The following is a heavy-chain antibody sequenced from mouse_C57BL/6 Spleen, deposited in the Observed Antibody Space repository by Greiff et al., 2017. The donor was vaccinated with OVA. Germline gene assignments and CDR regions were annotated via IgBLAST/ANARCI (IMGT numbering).Heavy chain of an antibody. J-gene: IGHJ2*01. CDR3: ARAYYSNLRGNYFDY. CDR2: INPSNGGT. Sequence: QVHVKQSGTELVKPGASVKLSCKASGYTFTSYWMHWVKQRPGQGLEWIGNINPSNGGTNYNEKFKSKATLTVDKSSSTAYMQLSSLTSEDSAVYYCARAYYSNLRGNYFDYWGQGTTLTVSS. CDR1: GYTFTSYW. D-gene: IGHD2-5*01. V-gene: IGHV1-53*01.